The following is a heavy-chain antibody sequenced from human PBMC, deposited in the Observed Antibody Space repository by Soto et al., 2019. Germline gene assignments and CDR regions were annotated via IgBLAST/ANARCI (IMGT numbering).Heavy chain of an antibody. CDR3: AKSNGDSTYYDMDV. D-gene: IGHD4-17*01. V-gene: IGHV3-33*06. Sequence: GGSLRLSCAASGFTFSSYAMHWVRQAPGKGLEWVAVLWYDGSNKYYADSVKGRFTISRDNSKNTLYLQMNSLRAEDTAVYYCAKSNGDSTYYDMDVWGQGTTVTVSS. J-gene: IGHJ6*02. CDR2: LWYDGSNK. CDR1: GFTFSSYA.